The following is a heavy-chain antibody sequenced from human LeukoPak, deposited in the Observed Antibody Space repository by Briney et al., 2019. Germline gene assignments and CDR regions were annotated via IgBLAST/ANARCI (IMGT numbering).Heavy chain of an antibody. CDR1: GFTFSSYG. J-gene: IGHJ4*02. CDR2: ISSSSSYI. V-gene: IGHV3-21*01. CDR3: TTDQKQLVEDPFFDY. Sequence: GGSLRLSCAASGFTFSSYGMNWVRQAPGKGLEWVSSISSSSSYIYYADSVKGRFTIPRDNAKNSLYLQMNSPRAEDTAVYYCTTDQKQLVEDPFFDYWGQGTLVTVSS. D-gene: IGHD6-6*01.